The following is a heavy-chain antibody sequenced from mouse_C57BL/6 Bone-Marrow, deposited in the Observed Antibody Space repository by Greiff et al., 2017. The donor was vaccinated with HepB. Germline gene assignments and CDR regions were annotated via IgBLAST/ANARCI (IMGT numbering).Heavy chain of an antibody. CDR1: GYTFTSYW. CDR3: AKDGYHWYFDV. D-gene: IGHD2-3*01. Sequence: QVQLQQPGAELVMPGASVKLSCKASGYTFTSYWMHWVKQRPGQGLEWIGEIDPSDSYTNYNQKFKGKSTLTVDKSSSTAYMQLSSRKSEDSAVYYCAKDGYHWYFDVWGTGTTVTVSS. J-gene: IGHJ1*03. V-gene: IGHV1-69*01. CDR2: IDPSDSYT.